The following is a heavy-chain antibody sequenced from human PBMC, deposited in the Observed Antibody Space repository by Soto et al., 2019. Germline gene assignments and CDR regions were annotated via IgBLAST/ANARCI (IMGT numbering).Heavy chain of an antibody. V-gene: IGHV4-34*02. CDR1: GGSFSGYY. J-gene: IGHJ4*02. D-gene: IGHD1-26*01. CDR3: ARRRWEQPWGFDY. Sequence: QVQLQQWGAGLLKPSETLSLTCAVYGGSFSGYYWSWIRQPPVKGLEWIGQINHSGGTNYNPSLKSRGTISVDTSKNQFSLKRSSVTAADTAVFYCARRRWEQPWGFDYWGQGTLVTVSS. CDR2: INHSGGT.